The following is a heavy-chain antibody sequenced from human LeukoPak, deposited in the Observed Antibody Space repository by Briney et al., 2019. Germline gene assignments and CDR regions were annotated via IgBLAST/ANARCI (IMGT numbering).Heavy chain of an antibody. CDR3: ALLAVASDFDY. Sequence: GGSLRLSCAVSGFPFSVYEMNWVRQAPGKGLEWVSNIGSSGTTIYYADSVKGRFSISRDNAKNSLYLQMNSLRVEDTAVYYCALLAVASDFDYWGQGALVTVSS. CDR1: GFPFSVYE. D-gene: IGHD6-19*01. CDR2: IGSSGTTI. J-gene: IGHJ4*02. V-gene: IGHV3-48*03.